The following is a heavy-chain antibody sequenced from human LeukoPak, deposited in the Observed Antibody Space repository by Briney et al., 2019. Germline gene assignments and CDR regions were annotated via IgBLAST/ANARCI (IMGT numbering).Heavy chain of an antibody. CDR3: ARESFGVFDGGASNAFDV. CDR2: IYVTGST. CDR1: GGSFSTYY. Sequence: SETLSLTCSVSGGSFSTYYWSWIRQSAGKGLEWIGRIYVTGSTNYNPSLKSRVTMSVDTSNNHFSLKLTSVTAADTATYYCARESFGVFDGGASNAFDVWGQGTTVTVSS. J-gene: IGHJ3*01. V-gene: IGHV4-4*07. D-gene: IGHD3-3*01.